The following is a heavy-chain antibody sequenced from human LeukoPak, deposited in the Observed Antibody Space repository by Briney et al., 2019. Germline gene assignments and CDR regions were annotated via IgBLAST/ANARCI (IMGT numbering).Heavy chain of an antibody. CDR2: ISSSSSYI. CDR1: GFTFSSYS. D-gene: IGHD4-17*01. Sequence: GGSLRLSCAASGFTFSSYSMNWVRQAPGKGLEWVSSISSSSSYIYYADSVKGRFTISRDNAKNSLYLQMDSLRAEDTAVYYCALMGYGATGYFQHWGQGTLVTVSS. V-gene: IGHV3-21*01. CDR3: ALMGYGATGYFQH. J-gene: IGHJ1*01.